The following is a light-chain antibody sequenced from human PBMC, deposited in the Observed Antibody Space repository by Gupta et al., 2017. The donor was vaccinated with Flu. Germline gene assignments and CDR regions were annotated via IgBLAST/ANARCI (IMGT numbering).Light chain of an antibody. CDR1: SSDVGGYTY. CDR2: EVR. Sequence: QSALTPPPSASGSPGQSVTISCPGTSSDVGGYTYVSWYSQHAGNAPTLMIYEVRKRPSGLPDRFSGSKSGNTASLTVSGLQADDEADYFCSSYAGNSNWVFGGGTKLTVL. CDR3: SSYAGNSNWV. J-gene: IGLJ3*02. V-gene: IGLV2-8*01.